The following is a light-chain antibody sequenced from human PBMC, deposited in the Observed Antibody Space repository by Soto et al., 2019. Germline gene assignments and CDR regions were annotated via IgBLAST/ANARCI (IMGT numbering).Light chain of an antibody. CDR2: DVT. V-gene: IGLV2-14*03. CDR3: ISYTGFDTYV. CDR1: SNDIGAYKF. Sequence: QSVLTQPASVSASPGQSITISCTGTSNDIGAYKFVSWYQQHPGKAPKLMIYDVTSRPSGVSNRFSGSKSGNTASLIISGLQAEDEGDYYCISYTGFDTYVFGTGTKVTVL. J-gene: IGLJ1*01.